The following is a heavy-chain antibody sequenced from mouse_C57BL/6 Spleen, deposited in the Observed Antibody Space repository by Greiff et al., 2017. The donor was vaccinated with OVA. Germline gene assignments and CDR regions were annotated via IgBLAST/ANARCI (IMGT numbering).Heavy chain of an antibody. Sequence: EVKLVESGGGLVKPGGSLKLSCAASGFTFSDYGMHWVRQAPEKGLEWVAYISSGSSTIYYADTVKGRFTISRDNAKNTLFLQMTSLRSEDTAMYYCARRVLRGSIYCYFDYWGQGTTLTVSS. J-gene: IGHJ2*01. D-gene: IGHD1-1*01. CDR3: ARRVLRGSIYCYFDY. V-gene: IGHV5-17*01. CDR2: ISSGSSTI. CDR1: GFTFSDYG.